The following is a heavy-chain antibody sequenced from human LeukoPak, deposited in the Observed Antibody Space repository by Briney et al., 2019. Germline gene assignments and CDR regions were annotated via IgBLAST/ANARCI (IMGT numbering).Heavy chain of an antibody. J-gene: IGHJ4*01. V-gene: IGHV3-30-3*01. D-gene: IGHD5-18*01. CDR1: GFTYSSHN. Sequence: PGRSLRLSCAASGFTYSSHNMHWVRQTPGKGLEWVALISSDGNNKYYADSVKGRFTISRDNSKNTLYLQMSSLRAEDTAVYYCARDQGYTYGHSFDYWGQGTLVTVSS. CDR2: ISSDGNNK. CDR3: ARDQGYTYGHSFDY.